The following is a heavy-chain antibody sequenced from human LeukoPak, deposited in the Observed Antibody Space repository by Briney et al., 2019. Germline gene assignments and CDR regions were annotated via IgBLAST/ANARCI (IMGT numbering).Heavy chain of an antibody. D-gene: IGHD1-7*01. CDR1: GGSFSNYY. CDR2: INDSGRT. V-gene: IGHV4-34*01. CDR3: ARRWNYGRNYYIDV. J-gene: IGHJ6*03. Sequence: SETLSLTCAVYGGSFSNYYWSWIRQPPGRGLEWIGEINDSGRTNYNPSLMSRVTVSVDTSKNQFSPRLTSATATDTAVYYCARRWNYGRNYYIDVWGNGATVSVSS.